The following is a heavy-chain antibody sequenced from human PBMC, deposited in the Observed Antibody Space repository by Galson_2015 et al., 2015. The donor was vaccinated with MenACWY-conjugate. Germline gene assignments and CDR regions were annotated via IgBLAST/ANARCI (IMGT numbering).Heavy chain of an antibody. CDR1: DGSLTGAS. J-gene: IGHJ6*02. V-gene: IGHV4-34*01. CDR3: ARLVTRGITICGAHPRASYGLDV. Sequence: SEPLSLTCGVHDGSLTGASWSWIRQPPGKGLEWLGEINHVGDTDYNPSLRGRVTISLDTSKNQFSLRLRSVTAADTAVYYCARLVTRGITICGAHPRASYGLDVWGQGTTVIVSS. D-gene: IGHD3-3*01. CDR2: INHVGDT.